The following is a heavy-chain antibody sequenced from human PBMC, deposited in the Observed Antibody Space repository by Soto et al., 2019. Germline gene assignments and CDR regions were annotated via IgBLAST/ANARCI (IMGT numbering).Heavy chain of an antibody. D-gene: IGHD5-12*01. V-gene: IGHV3-30*18. CDR3: AKDGRWLHTPLYYFDY. Sequence: LRLSCAASGFTFSSYGMHWVRQAPGKGLEWVAVISYDGSNKYYADSVKGRFTISRDNSKNTLYLQMNSLRAEDTAVYYCAKDGRWLHTPLYYFDYWGQGTLVTVSS. J-gene: IGHJ4*02. CDR2: ISYDGSNK. CDR1: GFTFSSYG.